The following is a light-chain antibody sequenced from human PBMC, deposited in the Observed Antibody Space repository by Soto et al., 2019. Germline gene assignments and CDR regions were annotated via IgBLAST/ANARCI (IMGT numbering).Light chain of an antibody. CDR3: QQFGSSPLFT. CDR2: DAS. J-gene: IGKJ3*01. Sequence: IVLTQSPGTLSLSPGDRATLCCRASQNICDNYLAWYQQKPGQAPRLLVYDASRRATGIPERFSGSGSGKDFTLTINRLEPEDFAVYYCQQFGSSPLFTFGPGTKVDIK. CDR1: QNICDNY. V-gene: IGKV3-20*01.